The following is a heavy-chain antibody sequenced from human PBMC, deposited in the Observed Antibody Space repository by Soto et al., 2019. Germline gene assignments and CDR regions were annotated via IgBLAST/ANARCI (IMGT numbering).Heavy chain of an antibody. J-gene: IGHJ4*02. V-gene: IGHV3-30*18. Sequence: QVQLVESGGGVVQPGRSLRLSCAASGFTFSSYGMHWVRQAPGKGLEWVAVIAYDGSNKYYADSVKGRFTISRDNSKNTVVLQMNSLRAEDTEVYYCAKEREVVVVAAPFDYWGQGTLVTVSS. D-gene: IGHD2-15*01. CDR3: AKEREVVVVAAPFDY. CDR1: GFTFSSYG. CDR2: IAYDGSNK.